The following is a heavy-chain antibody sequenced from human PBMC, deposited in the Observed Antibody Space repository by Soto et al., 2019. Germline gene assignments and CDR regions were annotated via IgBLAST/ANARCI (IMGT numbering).Heavy chain of an antibody. J-gene: IGHJ4*02. V-gene: IGHV3-13*01. CDR1: GFTFSSYD. Sequence: EVQLVESGGGLVQPGGSLRLSCAASGFTFSSYDMHWVRQAPGQGLEWVSAISIAGDTFYSDSVKGRFTISRENARDSLYLQVNSLRAEDTAVYYCARERDSYSSEWQEFDCWGQGTLVTVSS. CDR2: ISIAGDT. D-gene: IGHD6-19*01. CDR3: ARERDSYSSEWQEFDC.